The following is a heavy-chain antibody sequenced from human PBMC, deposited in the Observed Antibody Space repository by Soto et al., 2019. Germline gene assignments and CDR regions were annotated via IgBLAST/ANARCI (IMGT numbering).Heavy chain of an antibody. Sequence: GASVKVSCTASGYTFTSYYMHWVRQAPGQGLEWMGIINPSGGSTSYAQKFQGRVTMTRDTSTSTVYMELSSLRSEDTAVYYCASITMAVPPSAPRYDYWGQGTLVTVSS. CDR2: INPSGGST. J-gene: IGHJ4*02. D-gene: IGHD3-10*01. CDR3: ASITMAVPPSAPRYDY. V-gene: IGHV1-46*01. CDR1: GYTFTSYY.